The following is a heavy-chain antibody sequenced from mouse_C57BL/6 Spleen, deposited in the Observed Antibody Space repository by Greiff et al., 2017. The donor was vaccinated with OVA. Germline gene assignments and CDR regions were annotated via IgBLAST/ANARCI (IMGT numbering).Heavy chain of an antibody. V-gene: IGHV1-52*01. J-gene: IGHJ2*01. CDR3: AREDRRYFDN. CDR1: GYTFTSYW. Sequence: QVQLQQPGAELVRPGSSVKLSCKASGYTFTSYWMHWVKQRPIQGLEWIGNIDPSDSETHYNQKFKDKATLTVDKSSSTDYMPISSLTSEDSAVYYYAREDRRYFDNWGKGTTLTISS. CDR2: IDPSDSET.